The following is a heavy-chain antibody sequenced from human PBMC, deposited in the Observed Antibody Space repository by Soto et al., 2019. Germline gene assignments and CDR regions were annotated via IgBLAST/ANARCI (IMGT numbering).Heavy chain of an antibody. CDR1: GGSVSSGSYY. Sequence: PSETLCLTCTVSGGSVSSGSYYWSWIRQPPGKGLEWIGYIYYSGSTNYNPSLKSRVTISVDTSKNQFSLKLSSVTAADTAVYYCAREYGYSSGWPRTNYYYYGMDVWGQGTTVTVSS. CDR2: IYYSGST. J-gene: IGHJ6*02. CDR3: AREYGYSSGWPRTNYYYYGMDV. D-gene: IGHD6-19*01. V-gene: IGHV4-61*01.